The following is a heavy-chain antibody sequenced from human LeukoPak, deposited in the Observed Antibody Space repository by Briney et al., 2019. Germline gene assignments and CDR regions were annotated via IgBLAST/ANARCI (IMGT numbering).Heavy chain of an antibody. D-gene: IGHD4-17*01. Sequence: PGGSLRLSCAASGFTFSSYEMNWVRQAPGKGLEWVSYISSSGSTIYYADSVKGRFTISRDNAKNSLYLQMNSLRAEDTAVYYCASYGEYYYYMDVWGKGTTATVSS. V-gene: IGHV3-48*03. CDR2: ISSSGSTI. CDR3: ASYGEYYYYMDV. CDR1: GFTFSSYE. J-gene: IGHJ6*03.